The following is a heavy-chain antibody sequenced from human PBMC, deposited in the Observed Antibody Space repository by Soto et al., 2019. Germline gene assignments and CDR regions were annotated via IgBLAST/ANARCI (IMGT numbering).Heavy chain of an antibody. V-gene: IGHV1-18*01. Sequence: ASVKVSCKASGYTFTSYVISWVRQAPGQGLEWMGWISAYNGNTNYAQKLQGRVTMTTDTSTSTAYMELRSLRSDDTAVYYCAREEKRAYGGYVGAGVRTYYYYGMDVWGQGTTVTVS. D-gene: IGHD5-12*01. CDR1: GYTFTSYV. CDR2: ISAYNGNT. CDR3: AREEKRAYGGYVGAGVRTYYYYGMDV. J-gene: IGHJ6*02.